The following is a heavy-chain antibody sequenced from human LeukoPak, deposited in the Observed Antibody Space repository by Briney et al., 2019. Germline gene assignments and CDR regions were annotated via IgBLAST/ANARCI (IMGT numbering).Heavy chain of an antibody. D-gene: IGHD2-15*01. Sequence: ASVRVSCKASGYTFTSYGISWVRQAPGQGLEWMGWISAYNGNTNYAQKLQGRVTMTTDTSTSTAYMELRSLRSDDTAVYYCARAPRYCSGGSCYSGSWGQGTLVTVSS. CDR2: ISAYNGNT. CDR1: GYTFTSYG. V-gene: IGHV1-18*01. J-gene: IGHJ4*02. CDR3: ARAPRYCSGGSCYSGS.